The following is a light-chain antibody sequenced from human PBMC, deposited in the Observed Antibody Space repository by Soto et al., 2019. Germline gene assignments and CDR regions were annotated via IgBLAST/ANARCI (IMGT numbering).Light chain of an antibody. CDR3: QQYNSYSEA. CDR2: KAS. J-gene: IGKJ1*01. CDR1: QTISSW. V-gene: IGKV1-5*03. Sequence: DIQMTQSPSTLSGSVGDRVTITCRASQTISSWLAWYQQKPGKAPKLLIYKASTLKSGVPSRFSGSGSGTEFTLTISSLQPDDSETYSCQQYNSYSEAFGQGTKVDIK.